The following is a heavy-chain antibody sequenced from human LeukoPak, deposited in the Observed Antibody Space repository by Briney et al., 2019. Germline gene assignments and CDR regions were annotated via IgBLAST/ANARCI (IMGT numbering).Heavy chain of an antibody. V-gene: IGHV3-48*01. CDR1: GFTFSSYS. Sequence: PGGSLRLSCAASGFTFSSYSMNWVRQSPGKGLEWVSYISSSSTIYYADSVKGRFTISRDNAKNSLYLQMNSLRAEDTAVYYCARLASTVDYWGQGTLVTVSS. D-gene: IGHD3-3*02. J-gene: IGHJ4*02. CDR3: ARLASTVDY. CDR2: ISSSSTI.